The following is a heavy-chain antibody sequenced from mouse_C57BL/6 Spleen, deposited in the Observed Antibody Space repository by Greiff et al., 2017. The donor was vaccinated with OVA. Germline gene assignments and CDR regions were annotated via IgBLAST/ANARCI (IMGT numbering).Heavy chain of an antibody. Sequence: EVQLVESGGDLVKPGGSLKLSCAASGFTFSSYGMSWVRQTPDKRLEWVATISSGGSYTYYPDSVKGRFTISRDNAKNTLYLQMSSLKSEDTAMYYCASPITTVVAHYAMDYWGQGTSVTVSS. CDR1: GFTFSSYG. CDR2: ISSGGSYT. CDR3: ASPITTVVAHYAMDY. D-gene: IGHD1-1*01. J-gene: IGHJ4*01. V-gene: IGHV5-6*01.